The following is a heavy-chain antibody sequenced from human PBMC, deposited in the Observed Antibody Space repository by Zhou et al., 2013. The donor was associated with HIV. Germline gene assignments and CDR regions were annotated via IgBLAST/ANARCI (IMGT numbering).Heavy chain of an antibody. D-gene: IGHD3-22*01. Sequence: QVQFMQSGAEVRMPGASVRVSCKVSGYTLTELYMHWVRQVPGQGLEWMGWITAYNANTNYGQNLQGRVTMTTDTSTNTVYMELRSLRSDDTAVYYCARDRDSSGYSYDAFDIWGQGTMVTVSS. CDR1: GYTLTELY. V-gene: IGHV1-18*01. CDR3: ARDRDSSGYSYDAFDI. J-gene: IGHJ3*02. CDR2: ITAYNANT.